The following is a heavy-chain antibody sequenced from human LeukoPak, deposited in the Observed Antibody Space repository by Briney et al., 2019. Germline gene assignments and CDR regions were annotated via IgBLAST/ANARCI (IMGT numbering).Heavy chain of an antibody. V-gene: IGHV3-30-3*01. J-gene: IGHJ3*02. CDR1: GFTFSSYA. CDR3: AREGHDYGEPGSMSDAFDI. CDR2: ISYDGSNK. Sequence: PGRSLRLSCAASGFTFSSYAMPWVRQAPGKGLEGVAFISYDGSNKYYADSVKGRFTISRDNSKNTLYLQMNSLRAEDTAVYYCAREGHDYGEPGSMSDAFDIWGQGTMVTVSS. D-gene: IGHD4-17*01.